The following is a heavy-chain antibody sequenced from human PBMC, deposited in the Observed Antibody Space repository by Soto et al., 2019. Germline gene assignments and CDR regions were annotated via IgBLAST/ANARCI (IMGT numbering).Heavy chain of an antibody. CDR2: IYDSGST. Sequence: SETLSLTCTVSGGYISTYYWSWIRQPPGKGLEWIGCIYDSGSTNYNPSLKSRVTISVDTSRSQFSLKLTSVTAADTAVYYCARAPPGGQVGAMALWGQGTLVTVSS. CDR3: ARAPPGGQVGAMAL. D-gene: IGHD1-26*01. CDR1: GGYISTYY. J-gene: IGHJ4*02. V-gene: IGHV4-59*01.